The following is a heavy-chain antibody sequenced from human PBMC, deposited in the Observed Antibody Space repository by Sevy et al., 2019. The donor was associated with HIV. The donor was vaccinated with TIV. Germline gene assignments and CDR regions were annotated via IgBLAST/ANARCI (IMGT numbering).Heavy chain of an antibody. Sequence: SETLSLTCSVSDRSMSTYFWNWIRQPPGKGLEWIGYVYYSGGTEYNPSLQSRVTISVDTSKNQFSLRLNSVTAADTAVYFCARGHFYDSIGFFIDAFDIWGQGKMVTVSS. D-gene: IGHD3-22*01. CDR1: DRSMSTYF. CDR2: VYYSGGT. CDR3: ARGHFYDSIGFFIDAFDI. V-gene: IGHV4-59*01. J-gene: IGHJ3*02.